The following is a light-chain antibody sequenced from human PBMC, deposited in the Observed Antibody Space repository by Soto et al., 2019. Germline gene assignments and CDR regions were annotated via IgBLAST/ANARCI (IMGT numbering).Light chain of an antibody. CDR3: QQYGNLRT. CDR2: DAS. J-gene: IGKJ1*01. CDR1: QSISTW. V-gene: IGKV1-5*01. Sequence: DIQMTQSPSTLSASVGDRVTITCRASQSISTWLAWYQQRPGSAPRLLIYDASRLESGVPSRFSGSGPGTEFTLTISSLQPDDFASYYCQQYGNLRTFGQGTKVDIK.